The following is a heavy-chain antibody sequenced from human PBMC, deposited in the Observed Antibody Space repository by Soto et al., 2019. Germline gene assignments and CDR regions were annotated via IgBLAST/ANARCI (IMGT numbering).Heavy chain of an antibody. J-gene: IGHJ1*01. CDR3: ATVFSDYYDSSGYPNRIP. CDR2: FDPEDGET. V-gene: IGHV1-24*01. CDR1: GGTFSSCA. Sequence: ASVKVSCKASGGTFSSCAISWVRQAPGQGLEWMGGFDPEDGETIYAQKFQGRVTMTEDTSTDTAYMELSSLRSEDTAVYYCATVFSDYYDSSGYPNRIPWGQGTLVTVSS. D-gene: IGHD3-22*01.